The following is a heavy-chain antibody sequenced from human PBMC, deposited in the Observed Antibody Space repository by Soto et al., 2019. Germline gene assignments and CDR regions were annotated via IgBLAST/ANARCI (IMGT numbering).Heavy chain of an antibody. J-gene: IGHJ3*02. CDR1: GFTFSSYA. V-gene: IGHV3-23*01. Sequence: EVQLLESGGGLVQPGGSLRLSCAASGFTFSSYAMSWVRQAPGKGLEWVAAISGSGGSTYYADSVKGRFTIARDNPKNTLYLQMNSLRAEDTAVYYCAKDQEPNGVWAFDIWGQWTMVTVSS. CDR3: AKDQEPNGVWAFDI. D-gene: IGHD1-1*01. CDR2: ISGSGGST.